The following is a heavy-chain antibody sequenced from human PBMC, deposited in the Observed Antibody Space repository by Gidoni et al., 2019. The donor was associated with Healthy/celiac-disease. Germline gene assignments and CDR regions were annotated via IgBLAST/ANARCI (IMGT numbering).Heavy chain of an antibody. D-gene: IGHD1-26*01. CDR1: GGTFSSYA. J-gene: IGHJ4*02. CDR2: SIPSFGTA. Sequence: QVQLVQSGAEVRKPGPSVKVSCKAAGGTFSSYAISWVRQAPGQGLELMGGSIPSFGTATYAQKFQGRVTITADESTSTAYMELSSLRSEDTAVYYCARDSGSYYGYYFDYWGQGTLVTVSS. CDR3: ARDSGSYYGYYFDY. V-gene: IGHV1-69*01.